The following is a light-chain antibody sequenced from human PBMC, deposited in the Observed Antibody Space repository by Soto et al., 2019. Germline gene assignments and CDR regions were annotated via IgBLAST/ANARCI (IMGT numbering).Light chain of an antibody. J-gene: IGLJ1*01. CDR3: QSYDSSLSGFYV. V-gene: IGLV1-40*01. CDR2: GNS. Sequence: QSVLTQPPSVXAAPGQRVTISCTGSSSNIGTGYDVHWYQQLPGTAPKLLIYGNSNRPSGVPDRFSCYKSGTSASLATTGLQAEDEADYYCQSYDSSLSGFYVFGTWTKVTVL. CDR1: SSNIGTGYD.